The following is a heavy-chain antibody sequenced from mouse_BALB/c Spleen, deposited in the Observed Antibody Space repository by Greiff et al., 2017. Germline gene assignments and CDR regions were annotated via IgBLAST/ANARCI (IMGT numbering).Heavy chain of an antibody. CDR1: GYTFTNYW. J-gene: IGHJ3*01. V-gene: IGHV1-63*02. CDR3: ASDGYYVGTVAY. D-gene: IGHD2-3*01. CDR2: IYPGGGYT. Sequence: VKLQESGAELVRPGTSVKISCKASGYTFTNYWLGWVKQRPGHGLEWIGDIYPGGGYTNNNEKFKGKATLTADTSSSTAYMQLSSLTSEDSAVYFCASDGYYVGTVAYWGQETLVTVAA.